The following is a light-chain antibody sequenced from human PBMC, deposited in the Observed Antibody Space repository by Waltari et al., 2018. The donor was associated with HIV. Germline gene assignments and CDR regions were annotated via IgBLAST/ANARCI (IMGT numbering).Light chain of an antibody. V-gene: IGLV1-40*01. CDR2: GDT. CDR3: QSFDRSLSSSVV. J-gene: IGLJ2*01. Sequence: QSVLTQAPSVSGAPGQRVTISCSGSSSNIGANFDVHWYQQRPVSAPRLLIYGDTHRPSGVPDRFSGSKSGTSASLVITGLQAEDEADYYCQSFDRSLSSSVVFGGGTKLTV. CDR1: SSNIGANFD.